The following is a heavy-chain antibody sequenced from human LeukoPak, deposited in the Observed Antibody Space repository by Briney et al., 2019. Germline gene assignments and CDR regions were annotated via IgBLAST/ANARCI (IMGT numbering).Heavy chain of an antibody. D-gene: IGHD3-10*01. V-gene: IGHV4-59*01. J-gene: IGHJ4*02. Sequence: SETLSLTCTISGGFFETYYWSWIRQSPGKGLEWIAFINYSGSTNYNPSLMSRVTISMDTSKTQFFLHMNSVTAADAAVYYCARGSSESYHHAFGLWGQGMLVTVSS. CDR1: GGFFETYY. CDR3: ARGSSESYHHAFGL. CDR2: INYSGST.